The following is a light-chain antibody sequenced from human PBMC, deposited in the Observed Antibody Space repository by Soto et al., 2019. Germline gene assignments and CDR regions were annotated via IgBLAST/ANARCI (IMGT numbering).Light chain of an antibody. CDR3: QQYNTYPLT. J-gene: IGKJ4*01. CDR1: QAIDSW. V-gene: IGKV1-12*01. Sequence: DIQMTQSPSSVSASVGDRVTITCRASQAIDSWLAWYQQKPGEAPKLLIFTGSLLHSGVPPRFSGSGSGTDFTLTISSLQPSDFATYYCQQYNTYPLTFGGGTKVDIK. CDR2: TGS.